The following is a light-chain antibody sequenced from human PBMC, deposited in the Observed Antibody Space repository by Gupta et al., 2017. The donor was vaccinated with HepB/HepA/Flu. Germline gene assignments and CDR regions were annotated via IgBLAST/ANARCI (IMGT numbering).Light chain of an antibody. Sequence: QSVLMQPPSVSGAPGQMVTISCTGSSSNIGAGYELHWYQQLPGAAPKLVIFNHNNRPSGVPDRFSASTSGTSASLAITGLQAEDEADYFCQSYDNSLSGVIFGGGTKLTVL. CDR3: QSYDNSLSGVI. CDR1: SSNIGAGYE. J-gene: IGLJ2*01. V-gene: IGLV1-40*01. CDR2: NHN.